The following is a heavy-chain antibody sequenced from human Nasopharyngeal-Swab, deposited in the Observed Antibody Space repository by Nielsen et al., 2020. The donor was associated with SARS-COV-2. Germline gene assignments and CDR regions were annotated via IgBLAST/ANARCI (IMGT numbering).Heavy chain of an antibody. CDR3: AKERGGSSTGFYFDY. J-gene: IGHJ4*02. Sequence: GKSMKISCAASGFTFDDYAMQWVRQAPGKGLEWVSGISWNSGSIGYADSVKGRFTISRDNAKNSLYLQMNSLRAEDTALYYCAKERGGSSTGFYFDYWGQGTLVTVSS. D-gene: IGHD6-6*01. CDR1: GFTFDDYA. CDR2: ISWNSGSI. V-gene: IGHV3-9*01.